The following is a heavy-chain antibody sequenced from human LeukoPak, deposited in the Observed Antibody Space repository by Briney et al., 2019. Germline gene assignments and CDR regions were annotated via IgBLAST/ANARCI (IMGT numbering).Heavy chain of an antibody. CDR2: IYHSGST. Sequence: SETLSPTCAVSGYSISSGYYWGWIRQPPGKGLEWIGSIYHSGSTYYNPSLKSRVTISVDTSKNQFSLKLSSVTAADTAVYYCARILDNWFDPWGQGTLVTVSS. CDR1: GYSISSGYY. V-gene: IGHV4-38-2*01. J-gene: IGHJ5*02. CDR3: ARILDNWFDP.